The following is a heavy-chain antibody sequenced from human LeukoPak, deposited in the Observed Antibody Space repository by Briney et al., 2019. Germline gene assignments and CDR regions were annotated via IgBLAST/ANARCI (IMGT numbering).Heavy chain of an antibody. CDR3: ARDLRSGSYYNPSPFDY. V-gene: IGHV1-69*05. CDR1: GGTFSSYA. Sequence: SVKVSCKASGGTFSSYAISWVRQAPGQGLEWMGRIIPIFGTANYAQKFQGRVTITTDESTSTAYMELSSLRSEDTGVYYCARDLRSGSYYNPSPFDYWGQGTLVTVSS. CDR2: IIPIFGTA. D-gene: IGHD3-10*01. J-gene: IGHJ4*02.